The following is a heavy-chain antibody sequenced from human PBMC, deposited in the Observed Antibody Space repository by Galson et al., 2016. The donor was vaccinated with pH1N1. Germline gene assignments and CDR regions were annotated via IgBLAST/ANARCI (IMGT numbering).Heavy chain of an antibody. CDR2: ILPILDIA. D-gene: IGHD6-13*01. Sequence: SVKVSCKASGGTFSSYTINWVRQAPGQGLEWVGRILPILDIANYAQKFQGRVTITADKSTSTAYMEVISLRSDDTAVYYCARSAAAVGNAFDMWGQGTKVTVSS. J-gene: IGHJ3*02. V-gene: IGHV1-69*02. CDR3: ARSAAAVGNAFDM. CDR1: GGTFSSYT.